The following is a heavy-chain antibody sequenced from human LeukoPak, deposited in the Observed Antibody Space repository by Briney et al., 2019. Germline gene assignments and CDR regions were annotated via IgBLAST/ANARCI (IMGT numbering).Heavy chain of an antibody. CDR3: AKGGKWDVTPFDY. CDR2: ISRDGSST. Sequence: GRSLRLSCAASGFTLNNYWMHWVRQGPGEGLMWVSRISRDGSSTTYADSVKGRFTISRDNTKNTLYLQMISLRAEDTAVYYCAKGGKWDVTPFDYWGQGTLVTVSS. J-gene: IGHJ4*02. D-gene: IGHD1-26*01. V-gene: IGHV3-74*01. CDR1: GFTLNNYW.